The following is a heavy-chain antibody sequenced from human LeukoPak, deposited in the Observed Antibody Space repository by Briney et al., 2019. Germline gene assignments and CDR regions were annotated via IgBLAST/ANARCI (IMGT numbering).Heavy chain of an antibody. CDR2: SSVYNGNT. V-gene: IGHV1-18*01. Sequence: ASVKVSCKASGYTFTSYGIHWVRQAPGQGLEWMGWSSVYNGNTIYAQKFHGRVTMTTDTTTSTAYMELRTLISDDTAAYFCAKGRRVDADDHFDQWGQGTLVTVSS. D-gene: IGHD1-1*01. CDR3: AKGRRVDADDHFDQ. J-gene: IGHJ4*02. CDR1: GYTFTSYG.